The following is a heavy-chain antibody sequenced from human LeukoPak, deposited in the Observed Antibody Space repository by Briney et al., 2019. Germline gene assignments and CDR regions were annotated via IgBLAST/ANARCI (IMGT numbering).Heavy chain of an antibody. CDR1: GYTFTSYD. D-gene: IGHD3-3*01. CDR3: ARGRTYYDFWSGYCSP. Sequence: GASVKVSCRASGYTFTSYDINWVRQATGQGLEWMGWMNPNSGNTGYAQKFQGRVTMTRNTSISTAYMELSSLRSEDTAVYYCARGRTYYDFWSGYCSPWGQGTLVTVSS. J-gene: IGHJ5*02. CDR2: MNPNSGNT. V-gene: IGHV1-8*01.